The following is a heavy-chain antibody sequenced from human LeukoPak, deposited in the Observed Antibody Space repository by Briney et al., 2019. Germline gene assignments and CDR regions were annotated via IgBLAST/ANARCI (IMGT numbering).Heavy chain of an antibody. CDR2: INHSGST. J-gene: IGHJ6*02. Sequence: SGTLSLTCAVSGGSISSSNWWSWVRQPPGKGLEWIGEINHSGSTNYNPSLKSRVTISVDTSKNQFSLKLSSVTAADTAVYYCARGPYDYGDQYYYYYYGMDVWGQGTTVTVSS. V-gene: IGHV4-4*02. CDR3: ARGPYDYGDQYYYYYYGMDV. CDR1: GGSISSSNW. D-gene: IGHD4-17*01.